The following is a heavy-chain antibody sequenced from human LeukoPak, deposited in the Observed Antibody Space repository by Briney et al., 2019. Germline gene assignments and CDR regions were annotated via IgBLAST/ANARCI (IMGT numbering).Heavy chain of an antibody. V-gene: IGHV3-11*01. CDR2: ISSGGSTI. Sequence: GGSLRLSCTTSGFTFSDYYMTWMRQAPGKGLEWVSYISSGGSTIYYANSVKGRFTISRDNAKNSLYLQMNSLRAEDTAVYYCARSSGYYYMDVWGKGTTVTISS. CDR3: ARSSGYYYMDV. J-gene: IGHJ6*03. CDR1: GFTFSDYY.